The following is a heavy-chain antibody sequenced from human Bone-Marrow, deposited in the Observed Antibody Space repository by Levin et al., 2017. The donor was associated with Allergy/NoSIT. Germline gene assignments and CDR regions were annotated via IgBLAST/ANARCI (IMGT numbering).Heavy chain of an antibody. CDR2: IKQDGSEK. J-gene: IGHJ4*02. D-gene: IGHD3-3*01. CDR1: GFTFSSYW. CDR3: ARDYDFWIFYFDY. Sequence: GESLKISCAASGFTFSSYWMSWVRQAPGKGLEWVANIKQDGSEKYYVDSVKGRFTISRDNAKNSLYLQMNSLRAEDTAVYYCARDYDFWIFYFDYWGQGTLVTVSS. V-gene: IGHV3-7*01.